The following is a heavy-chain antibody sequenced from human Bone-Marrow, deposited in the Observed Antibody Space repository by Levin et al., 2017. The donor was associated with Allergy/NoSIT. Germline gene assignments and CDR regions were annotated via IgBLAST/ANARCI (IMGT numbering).Heavy chain of an antibody. CDR1: EFIFSSYT. CDR3: ARHDYGDNCLDY. D-gene: IGHD4-17*01. CDR2: ISTSGDTK. V-gene: IGHV3-48*02. J-gene: IGHJ4*02. Sequence: GESLKISCSGSEFIFSSYTMTWVRQAPGKGLEWVSDISTSGDTKNYADSVKGRFTVSRHNAKNSLFLQMNSLSDEDTPVYYCARHDYGDNCLDYWGQGPLVTVCS.